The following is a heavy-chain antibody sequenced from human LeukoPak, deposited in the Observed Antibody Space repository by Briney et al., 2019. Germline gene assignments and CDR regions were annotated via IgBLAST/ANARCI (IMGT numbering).Heavy chain of an antibody. CDR3: TRALTVSHSPPGP. V-gene: IGHV7-4-1*02. J-gene: IGHJ5*02. Sequence: ASVKVSCKASGYTFNYYGIYWVRQAPGQGLEWMGWINTNTGNPTYAQGFTGRFVFSLDTSVTTAYLQINSLKAEDTAVYYCTRALTVSHSPPGPWGQGTLVTVSS. CDR2: INTNTGNP. CDR1: GYTFNYYG. D-gene: IGHD3-9*01.